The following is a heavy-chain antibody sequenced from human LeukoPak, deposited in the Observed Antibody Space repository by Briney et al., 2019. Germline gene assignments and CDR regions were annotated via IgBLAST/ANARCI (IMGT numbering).Heavy chain of an antibody. CDR3: ARSHLSVGATPFDY. Sequence: PSQTLSLTCAVSGGSISSGGYYWSWIRQHPGKGLEWIGYIYYSGSTNYNPSLKSRVTISVDTSKNQFSLKLSSVTAADTAVYYCARSHLSVGATPFDYWGQGTLVTVSS. CDR2: IYYSGST. V-gene: IGHV4-31*11. J-gene: IGHJ4*02. CDR1: GGSISSGGYY. D-gene: IGHD1-26*01.